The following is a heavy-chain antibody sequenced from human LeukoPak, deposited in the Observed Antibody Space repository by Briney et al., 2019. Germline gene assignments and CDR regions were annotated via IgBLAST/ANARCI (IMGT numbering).Heavy chain of an antibody. CDR3: AAYDSSGYADY. D-gene: IGHD3-22*01. Sequence: SGGSLRLSCAASGFVFSDYSMNWVRQAPGKGLEWVSFISGRGTYIYYADSVKGRFTISRDNAKNSVSLQMTRLRADDTAVYYCAAYDSSGYADYWGQGTLVTVSS. V-gene: IGHV3-21*01. CDR2: ISGRGTYI. CDR1: GFVFSDYS. J-gene: IGHJ4*02.